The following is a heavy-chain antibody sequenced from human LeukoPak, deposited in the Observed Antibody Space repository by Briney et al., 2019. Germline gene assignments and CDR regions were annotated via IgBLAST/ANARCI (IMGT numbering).Heavy chain of an antibody. CDR1: GGSLSSGSYY. CDR2: IYTSGST. Sequence: SETLSLTCTCSGGSLSSGSYYGLWIRQPAGKGLEGIGRIYTSGSTNYNPSLKSRVNISVDTSKNQFSLKLSSVTAADTAVYYCARGTAINWFDPWGQGTLVTVSS. D-gene: IGHD5-18*01. V-gene: IGHV4-61*02. J-gene: IGHJ5*02. CDR3: ARGTAINWFDP.